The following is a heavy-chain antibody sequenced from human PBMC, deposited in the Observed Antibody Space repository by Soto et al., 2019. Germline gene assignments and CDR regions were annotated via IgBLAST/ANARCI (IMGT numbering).Heavy chain of an antibody. CDR1: GFNFDSYS. CDR3: TSGHTTTGRVY. D-gene: IGHD1-1*01. Sequence: GGSLRLSCAAFGFNFDSYSLHWVRQAPGKGLEWVSAIYSETTGGSTYYADSVRGRFTISRDNSKNTLFLQMNSLRVEDTAVYYCTSGHTTTGRVYWGQGTLVTVSS. J-gene: IGHJ4*02. V-gene: IGHV3-23*05. CDR2: IYSETTGGST.